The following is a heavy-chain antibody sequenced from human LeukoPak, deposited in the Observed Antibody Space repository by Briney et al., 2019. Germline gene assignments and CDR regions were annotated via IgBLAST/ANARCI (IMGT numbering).Heavy chain of an antibody. Sequence: SETLSLTCTVSGGSISSYYWSWIRQPPGKGLEWIGYIYYSGSTNYNPSLKSRVTISVDTSKNQFSLKLSSVTAADTAVYYCAGAQINRFDPWGQGTLVTVSS. J-gene: IGHJ5*02. CDR3: AGAQINRFDP. CDR1: GGSISSYY. V-gene: IGHV4-59*01. CDR2: IYYSGST. D-gene: IGHD3-10*01.